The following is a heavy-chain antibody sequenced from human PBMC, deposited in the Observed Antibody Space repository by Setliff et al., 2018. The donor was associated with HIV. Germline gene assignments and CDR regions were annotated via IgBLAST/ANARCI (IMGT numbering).Heavy chain of an antibody. Sequence: SETLSLTCTASGDSIRRGNYYWGWIRQPPGKGLEWIGIIYYSGRTYYNPSLKSRVTISVDTSKNQFSLRLTSVTAADTAVYYCARHVPNANWLDPLGQGTLVTVSS. CDR2: IYYSGRT. CDR1: GDSIRRGNYY. V-gene: IGHV4-39*01. D-gene: IGHD2-2*01. CDR3: ARHVPNANWLDP. J-gene: IGHJ5*02.